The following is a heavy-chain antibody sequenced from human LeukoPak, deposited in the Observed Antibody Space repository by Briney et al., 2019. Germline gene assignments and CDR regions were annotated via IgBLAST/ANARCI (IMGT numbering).Heavy chain of an antibody. CDR3: ARGDYSEQFDY. J-gene: IGHJ4*02. V-gene: IGHV3-30*01. D-gene: IGHD4-17*01. Sequence: DSVRGRFTISRDNSKNTLYLQMNSMRAEDTAVYYCARGDYSEQFDYWGQGTLVTVSS.